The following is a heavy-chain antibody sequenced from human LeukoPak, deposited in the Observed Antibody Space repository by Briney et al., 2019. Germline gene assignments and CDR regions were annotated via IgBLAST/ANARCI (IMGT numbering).Heavy chain of an antibody. D-gene: IGHD2-2*01. CDR1: GYTFNKHG. V-gene: IGHV1-18*04. Sequence: ASVKVSCKASGYTFNKHGITWVRQAPGQGLVWMGWISAYNGDTKNGQKFQGRVTLLTDTSASTAFMELRTLRSDETAVYYCARYPAKTSAWSPYFDYADRRALVTVHS. J-gene: IGHJ4*01. CDR3: ARYPAKTSAWSPYFDY. CDR2: ISAYNGDT.